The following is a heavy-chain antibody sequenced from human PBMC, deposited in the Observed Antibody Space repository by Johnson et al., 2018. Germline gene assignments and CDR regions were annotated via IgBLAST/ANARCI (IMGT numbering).Heavy chain of an antibody. CDR2: IYPGDSDT. CDR1: GYSFTRYW. D-gene: IGHD3-22*01. CDR3: ARQAYYDSSGYLVYFQD. V-gene: IGHV5-51*01. Sequence: VQLVESGAEVKKPGESLKISCKGSGYSFTRYWIGWVRQMPGKGLEWMGIIYPGDSDTRYSPSFQGQVIISAAKSISPAYLQWSSLKASDTAMYYCARQAYYDSSGYLVYFQDGGQGTLVTVSS. J-gene: IGHJ1*01.